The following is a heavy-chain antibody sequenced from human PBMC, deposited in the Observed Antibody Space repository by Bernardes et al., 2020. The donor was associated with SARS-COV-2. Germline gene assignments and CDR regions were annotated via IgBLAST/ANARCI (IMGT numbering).Heavy chain of an antibody. V-gene: IGHV4-39*01. CDR2: IYYSGIT. CDR1: GGSISSSSYY. Sequence: SETLSLTCIVSGGSISSSSYYWGWIRQPPGKGLEWIGNIYYSGITYYNPSLKSRVTISIDTSKNQFSLKLSSVTAADTAVYYCARRLQYYFDYWGQGTLVTVSS. CDR3: ARRLQYYFDY. J-gene: IGHJ4*02.